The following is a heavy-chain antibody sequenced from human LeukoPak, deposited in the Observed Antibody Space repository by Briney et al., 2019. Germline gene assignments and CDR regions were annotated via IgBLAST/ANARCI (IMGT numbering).Heavy chain of an antibody. V-gene: IGHV4-59*01. D-gene: IGHD6-13*01. CDR1: GGSISSYY. CDR3: ARVGEQLALYYMDV. J-gene: IGHJ6*03. Sequence: PSETLSLTCTVPGGSISSYYWCWIRQPPGKGLEWIGYIYYSGSTNYNPSLKSRVTISVDTSKNQFSLKLSSVTAADTAVYYCARVGEQLALYYMDVWGKGTTVTVSS. CDR2: IYYSGST.